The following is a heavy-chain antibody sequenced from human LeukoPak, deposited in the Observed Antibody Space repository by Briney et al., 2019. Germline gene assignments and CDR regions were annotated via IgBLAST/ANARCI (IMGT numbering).Heavy chain of an antibody. CDR2: IPGIGGAT. CDR3: AKDQPPPLRPFGWGPFDP. D-gene: IGHD3-9*01. J-gene: IGHJ5*02. V-gene: IGHV3-23*01. CDR1: GFTFSTTA. Sequence: GGSLRLSCAASGFTFSTTAMTWVRQAPGKGLEWVSAIPGIGGATFYSDSVKGRFTISRDNSKNTVYLHMNNLRAEDTAVYYCAKDQPPPLRPFGWGPFDPWGQGTLVIVSS.